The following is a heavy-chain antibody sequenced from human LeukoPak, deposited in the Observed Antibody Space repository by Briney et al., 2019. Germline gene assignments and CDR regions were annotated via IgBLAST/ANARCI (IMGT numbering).Heavy chain of an antibody. Sequence: GGSLRLSCAASGFTFSSYGMHWVRQAPGKGLEWVAFIRYDGSNKYYADSVKGRFTISRDNSKNTLYLQMNSLRAEDSAVYYCARWTTTYLDYWGQGTLVTVSS. V-gene: IGHV3-30*02. D-gene: IGHD4-11*01. CDR2: IRYDGSNK. J-gene: IGHJ4*02. CDR3: ARWTTTYLDY. CDR1: GFTFSSYG.